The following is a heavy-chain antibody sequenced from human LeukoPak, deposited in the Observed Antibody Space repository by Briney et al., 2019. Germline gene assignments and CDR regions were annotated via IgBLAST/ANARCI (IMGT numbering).Heavy chain of an antibody. V-gene: IGHV4-4*07. Sequence: SETLSLTCTVSGGSISGYHWGWIRQPPRKGLEWIGRIYNTGTTNNNPSLKSRVTMSVDTSKNQFSLKLSSVTAADTAVYYCARGRAFDYWGQGTLVTVSS. CDR1: GGSISGYH. J-gene: IGHJ4*02. CDR3: ARGRAFDY. CDR2: IYNTGTT.